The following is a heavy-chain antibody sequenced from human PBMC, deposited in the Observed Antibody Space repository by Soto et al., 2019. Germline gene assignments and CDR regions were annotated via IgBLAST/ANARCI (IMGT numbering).Heavy chain of an antibody. CDR2: ISAYNGNT. Sequence: ASVKVSCKASGYTFTSYGISWVRQAPGQGLEWMGWISAYNGNTNYAQKLQGRVTMTTDTSTSTAYMELRSLRSDDTAVYYCVREIVVVPAAPDAFDIWGQGTMVTV. J-gene: IGHJ3*02. CDR3: VREIVVVPAAPDAFDI. V-gene: IGHV1-18*01. CDR1: GYTFTSYG. D-gene: IGHD2-2*01.